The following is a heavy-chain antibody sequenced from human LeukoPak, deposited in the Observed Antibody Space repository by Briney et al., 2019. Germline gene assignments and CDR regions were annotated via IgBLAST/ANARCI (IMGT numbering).Heavy chain of an antibody. CDR3: AREAPVGDSSGSTYGMDV. J-gene: IGHJ6*02. CDR2: IIPIFGTA. CDR1: GGTFSSYA. Sequence: ASVKVSCKASGGTFSSYAISWVRQAPGQGLEWMGGIIPIFGTANYAQKFQGRVTITADESTSTAYMELGSLRSEDTAVYYCAREAPVGDSSGSTYGMDVWGQGTTVTVSS. V-gene: IGHV1-69*13. D-gene: IGHD3-22*01.